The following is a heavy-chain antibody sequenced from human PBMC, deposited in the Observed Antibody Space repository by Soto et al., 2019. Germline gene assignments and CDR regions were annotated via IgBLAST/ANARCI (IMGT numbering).Heavy chain of an antibody. D-gene: IGHD2-2*01. CDR3: GSSWY. V-gene: IGHV3-15*01. J-gene: IGHJ4*02. CDR2: IKTKSDGGTM. CDR1: GLSFSETW. Sequence: GGSLRLSCAVSGLSFSETWMNWVRQAPGKGLEWVGRIKTKSDGGTMDCAAPVKGRCNISRDDSRDTLFLQMNSLKTEDTGVYYCGSSWYWGQGTLVTVSS.